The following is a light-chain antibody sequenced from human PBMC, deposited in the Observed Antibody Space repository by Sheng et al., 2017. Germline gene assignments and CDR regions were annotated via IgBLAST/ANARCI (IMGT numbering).Light chain of an antibody. CDR2: GAS. Sequence: EIVLTQSPGTLSLSPGERATLSCRASQSVSSSYLAWYQQKPGQAPRLLIYGASSRATGIPDRFSGSGSGTDFTLTISRLEPEDFAVYFCQQRDNFWTFGQGTKVEIK. CDR1: QSVSSSY. V-gene: IGKV3D-20*02. CDR3: QQRDNFWT. J-gene: IGKJ1*01.